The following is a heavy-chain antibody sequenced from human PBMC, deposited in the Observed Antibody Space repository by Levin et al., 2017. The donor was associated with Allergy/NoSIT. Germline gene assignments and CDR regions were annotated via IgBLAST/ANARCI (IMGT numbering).Heavy chain of an antibody. CDR1: GFSLSEYA. CDR3: AKKQGGTTGFSFDV. Sequence: PGASVKVSCDASGFSLSEYAMSWVRQAPGKGLEWVSVITGGGFNTYYGDSAKGRFTVSRDNSKNTLYLELNSLRAEDTAVYYCAKKQGGTTGFSFDVWGQGTMVTVSS. V-gene: IGHV3-23*01. CDR2: ITGGGFNT. J-gene: IGHJ3*01. D-gene: IGHD1-14*01.